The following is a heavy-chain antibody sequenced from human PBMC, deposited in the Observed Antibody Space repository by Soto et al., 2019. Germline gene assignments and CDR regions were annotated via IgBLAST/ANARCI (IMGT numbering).Heavy chain of an antibody. V-gene: IGHV1-2*04. J-gene: IGHJ5*02. Sequence: ASVKVSCKASGYTFTGYYMHWVRQAPGQGLEWMGWINPNSGGTNYAQKFQGWVTMTRDTSISTAYMELSRLRSDDTAVYYCARDAPIFGVPGRNWFDPWGQGTLVTVSS. CDR3: ARDAPIFGVPGRNWFDP. CDR1: GYTFTGYY. D-gene: IGHD3-3*01. CDR2: INPNSGGT.